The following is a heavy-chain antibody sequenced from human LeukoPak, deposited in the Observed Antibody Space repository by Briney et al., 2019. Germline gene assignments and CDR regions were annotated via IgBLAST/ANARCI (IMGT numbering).Heavy chain of an antibody. D-gene: IGHD6-19*01. V-gene: IGHV1-2*04. CDR3: ARGAPWGRAIAVAGKYDFDY. Sequence: ASVKASCKASGYTFTGYYMHWVRQAPGQGLEWMGWINPNSGGSNYAQKFQGWVTMTRDTSISTGYMELSRQRSDDTAVYYCARGAPWGRAIAVAGKYDFDYWGQGTLVTVSS. CDR2: INPNSGGS. CDR1: GYTFTGYY. J-gene: IGHJ4*02.